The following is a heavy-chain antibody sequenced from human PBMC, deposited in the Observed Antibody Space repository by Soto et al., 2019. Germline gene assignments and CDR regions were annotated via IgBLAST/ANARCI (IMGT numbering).Heavy chain of an antibody. CDR1: GFTFSSYA. J-gene: IGHJ4*02. V-gene: IGHV3-23*01. CDR3: AKDPWSTAMVIDRGSN. CDR2: ISGSGGST. Sequence: EVQLLESGGGLVQPGGSLRLSCAASGFTFSSYAMSWVRQAPGKGLEWVSAISGSGGSTYYADSVKGRFTISRDNSKNTLYLQLNSLRAEDTAVYYCAKDPWSTAMVIDRGSNWGQGTLVTVSS. D-gene: IGHD5-18*01.